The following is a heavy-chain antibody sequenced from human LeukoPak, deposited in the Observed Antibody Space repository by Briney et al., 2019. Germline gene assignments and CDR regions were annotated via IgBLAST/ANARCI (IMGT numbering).Heavy chain of an antibody. CDR3: ASQPGYSSSWASYFDY. Sequence: GGSLRLSCAASGFTFSSYSMNWVRQAPGKGLEWVSSIGSSSSYIYYADSVKGRFTISRDNAKNSLYLQMNSLRAEDTAVYYCASQPGYSSSWASYFDYWGQGTLVTVSS. CDR1: GFTFSSYS. V-gene: IGHV3-21*01. CDR2: IGSSSSYI. D-gene: IGHD6-13*01. J-gene: IGHJ4*02.